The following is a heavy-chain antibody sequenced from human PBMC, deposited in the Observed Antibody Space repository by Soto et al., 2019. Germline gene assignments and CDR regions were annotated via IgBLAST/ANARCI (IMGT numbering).Heavy chain of an antibody. D-gene: IGHD3-10*01. V-gene: IGHV4-59*08. Sequence: SETLSHTCTVSGGSISSYYWSWIRQPPGKGLEWIGYIYYSGSTNYNPSLKSRVTISVDTSKNQFSLKLSSVTAADTAVYYCARGTYYYGSGSYYFAYYFDYWGQGTLVTVSS. CDR2: IYYSGST. CDR1: GGSISSYY. CDR3: ARGTYYYGSGSYYFAYYFDY. J-gene: IGHJ4*02.